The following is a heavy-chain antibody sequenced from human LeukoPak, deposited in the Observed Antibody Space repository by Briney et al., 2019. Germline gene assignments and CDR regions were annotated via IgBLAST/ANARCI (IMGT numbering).Heavy chain of an antibody. CDR3: AKDLGRLRLGEADY. CDR2: ISDDGSHK. V-gene: IGHV3-30*18. D-gene: IGHD3-16*01. Sequence: GGSLRLSCAASGFTFSSYGMHWVRQAPGKGLEWVAIISDDGSHKYYADSVKGRFAISRDNSKNTLYLQMNSLRAEDTAVYYCAKDLGRLRLGEADYWGQGTLVTVSS. J-gene: IGHJ4*02. CDR1: GFTFSSYG.